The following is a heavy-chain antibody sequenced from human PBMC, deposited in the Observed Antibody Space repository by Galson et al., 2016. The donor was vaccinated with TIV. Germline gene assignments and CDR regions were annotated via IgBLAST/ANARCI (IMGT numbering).Heavy chain of an antibody. Sequence: CAISGDSVSSNSAWNWIRQSPSRGLEWLGRTYYRSKWYNDYALSVKSRITINPDTSKNQFYLQLNSMTPEDTAVYYCARDRTLPGYYYNGLDVWAQGTTVTVSS. J-gene: IGHJ6*02. D-gene: IGHD1/OR15-1a*01. CDR3: ARDRTLPGYYYNGLDV. CDR2: TYYRSKWYN. V-gene: IGHV6-1*01. CDR1: GDSVSSNSA.